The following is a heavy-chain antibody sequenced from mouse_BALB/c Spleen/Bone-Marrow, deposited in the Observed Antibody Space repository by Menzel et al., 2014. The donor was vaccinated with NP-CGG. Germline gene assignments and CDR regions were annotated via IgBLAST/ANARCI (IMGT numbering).Heavy chain of an antibody. CDR2: IYPGNSDT. Sequence: EVQLQQSGTVLARPGASVKMSCKASGYSFTSYWMHWVKQRPGQGLESIGAIYPGNSDTSYTQKFKGKAKLTAVTSASPAYMELTSLTNEASAVYYCTRTRGYYFDYWGQGTTLTVSS. CDR3: TRTRGYYFDY. J-gene: IGHJ2*01. V-gene: IGHV1-5*01. CDR1: GYSFTSYW.